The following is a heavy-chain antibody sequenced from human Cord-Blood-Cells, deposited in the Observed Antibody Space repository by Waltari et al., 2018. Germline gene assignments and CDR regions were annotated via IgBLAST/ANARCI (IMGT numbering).Heavy chain of an antibody. CDR3: TTDAENSGSYYFDY. Sequence: EVQLVESGGGLVTPGGSLRLSCAASGFTFSNAWMSWVRPAPGKGLEWVGRIKSKTDGGTTDYAAPVKGRFTISRDDSKNTLYLQMNSLKTEDTAVYYCTTDAENSGSYYFDYWGQGTLVTVSS. V-gene: IGHV3-15*01. CDR2: IKSKTDGGTT. CDR1: GFTFSNAW. J-gene: IGHJ4*02. D-gene: IGHD1-26*01.